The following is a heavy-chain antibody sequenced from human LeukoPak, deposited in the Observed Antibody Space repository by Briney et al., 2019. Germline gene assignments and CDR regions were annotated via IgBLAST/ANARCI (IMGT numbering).Heavy chain of an antibody. Sequence: PSETLSLTCTVPGGSINAYYWSWIRQPPGKGLEWIGYIYHTGSTNYNPSLQSRVSISLDTSKNQFSLKLSSVTAADTAVYYCARDLGYCSSTTCYWLDPWGQGTLVTVSS. CDR2: IYHTGST. V-gene: IGHV4-59*01. CDR1: GGSINAYY. J-gene: IGHJ5*02. D-gene: IGHD2-2*01. CDR3: ARDLGYCSSTTCYWLDP.